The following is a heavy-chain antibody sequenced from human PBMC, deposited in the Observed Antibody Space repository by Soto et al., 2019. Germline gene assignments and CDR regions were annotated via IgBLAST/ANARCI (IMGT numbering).Heavy chain of an antibody. CDR2: INPNSGGT. V-gene: IGHV1-2*02. CDR1: GYAFTGYY. J-gene: IGHJ4*02. D-gene: IGHD6-13*01. Sequence: ASVKGSCEASGYAFTGYYMHWVLQAPGQGLEWMGWINPNSGGTNYAQKFQGRVTMSRDTSISTAYMELSRLRSDDTAVYYCARVRYSSSWYQGYWGQGTLVTVSS. CDR3: ARVRYSSSWYQGY.